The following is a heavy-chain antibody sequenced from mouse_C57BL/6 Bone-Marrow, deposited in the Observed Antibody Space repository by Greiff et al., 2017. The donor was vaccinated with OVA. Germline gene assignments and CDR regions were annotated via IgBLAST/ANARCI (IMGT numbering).Heavy chain of an antibody. V-gene: IGHV1-19*01. CDR3: ARDGGNCGFDY. CDR2: INPYNGGT. CDR1: GYTFTDYY. J-gene: IGHJ2*01. D-gene: IGHD2-1*01. Sequence: DVKLQESGPVLVKPGASVKLSCKASGYTFTDYYMNWVKQSHGKSLEWIGVINPYNGGTSYNQKFKGKATLTVDKSSSTAYMELNSLTSEDSAVYYCARDGGNCGFDYWGQGTTLTVSS.